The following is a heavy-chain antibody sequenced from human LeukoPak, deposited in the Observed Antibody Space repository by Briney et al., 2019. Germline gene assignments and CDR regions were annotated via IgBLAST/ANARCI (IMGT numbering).Heavy chain of an antibody. CDR1: GYTFTGYY. J-gene: IGHJ4*02. CDR3: ARVIIMPGTVDWGDS. V-gene: IGHV1-2*06. CDR2: INPNSGGT. D-gene: IGHD6-13*01. Sequence: ASVKVSCKASGYTFTGYYIHWVRQAPGQGLEWMGRINPNSGGTNYAQKFQGRVTMTRDTSISTAYMELSSLRSDDTAVYYCARVIIMPGTVDWGDSWGQGALVTVSP.